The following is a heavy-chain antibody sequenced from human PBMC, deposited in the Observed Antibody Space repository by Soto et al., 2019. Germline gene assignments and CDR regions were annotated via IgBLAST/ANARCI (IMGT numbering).Heavy chain of an antibody. CDR1: GGTSSSYA. CDR2: IIPIFGTA. V-gene: IGHV1-69*13. CDR3: ARANKDLYYYYGMDV. Sequence: SVKVSCKASGGTSSSYAISWVRQAPGQGLEWMGGIIPIFGTANYAQKFQGRVTITADESTSTAYMELSSLRSEDTAVYYCARANKDLYYYYGMDVWGQGTTVTVSS. J-gene: IGHJ6*02.